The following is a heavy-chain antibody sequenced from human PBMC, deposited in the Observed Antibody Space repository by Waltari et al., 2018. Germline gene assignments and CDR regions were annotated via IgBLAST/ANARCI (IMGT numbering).Heavy chain of an antibody. CDR2: IYHSGST. D-gene: IGHD6-19*01. CDR3: ARDLRGDSGWYYGY. J-gene: IGHJ4*02. CDR1: GYSISSGYY. Sequence: QVQLQESGPGLVKPSETLSLTCAVSGYSISSGYYWGWIRRPPGKGLEWIGSIYHSGSTYYNPSLKSRVTISVDTSKNQFSLKLSSVTAADTAVYYCARDLRGDSGWYYGYWGQGTLVTVSS. V-gene: IGHV4-38-2*02.